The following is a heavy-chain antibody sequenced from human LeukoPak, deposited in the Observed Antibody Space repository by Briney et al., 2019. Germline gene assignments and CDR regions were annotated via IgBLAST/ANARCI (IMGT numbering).Heavy chain of an antibody. D-gene: IGHD6-19*01. Sequence: GGSLRLSCAASGFTFSSYAMSWVRQAPGRGLEWVSAISGSGGSTYYADSVKGRFTISRDNSKNMLYLQMNSLRAEDTAVYYCAKAQYSSGWYHGYWGQGTLVTVSS. V-gene: IGHV3-23*01. CDR3: AKAQYSSGWYHGY. CDR1: GFTFSSYA. CDR2: ISGSGGST. J-gene: IGHJ4*02.